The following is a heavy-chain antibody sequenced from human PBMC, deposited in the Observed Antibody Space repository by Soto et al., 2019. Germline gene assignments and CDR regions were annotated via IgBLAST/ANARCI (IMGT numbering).Heavy chain of an antibody. CDR2: IYGDDDK. V-gene: IGHV2-5*02. Sequence: QITLKESGPTLVKPTQTLTLTCTFSGFSLNASGVGVGWIRQPPGKALEWLTLIYGDDDKRYSPSLKTRLTITKDTSKNQVVLTMANMDPLDTATYYCAHSPPNLDWLLGGYNWFDPWGQGTLVTVSS. CDR1: GFSLNASGVG. J-gene: IGHJ5*02. D-gene: IGHD3-9*01. CDR3: AHSPPNLDWLLGGYNWFDP.